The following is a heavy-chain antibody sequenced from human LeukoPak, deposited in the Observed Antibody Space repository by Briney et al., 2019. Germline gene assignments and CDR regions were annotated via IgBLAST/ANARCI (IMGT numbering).Heavy chain of an antibody. CDR1: GYPFISYA. V-gene: IGHV1-18*01. J-gene: IGHJ2*01. Sequence: ASVKVSCTASGYPFISYAMHWVRQAPGQGLEWMGWISAYNGNTNYAQKLQGRVTMTTDTSTSTAYMELRSLRSDDTAVYYCARPSYDSSGYLGWYFDLWGRGTLVTVSS. CDR3: ARPSYDSSGYLGWYFDL. CDR2: ISAYNGNT. D-gene: IGHD3-22*01.